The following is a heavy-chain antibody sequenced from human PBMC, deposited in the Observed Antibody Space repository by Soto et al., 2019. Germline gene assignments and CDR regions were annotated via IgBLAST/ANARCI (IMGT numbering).Heavy chain of an antibody. D-gene: IGHD3-3*01. Sequence: EVQLVESGGGLVQPGGSLRLSCAASGFTFGNNWMSWVRQAPGKGLECVANIKRDGSEKYYVDSVKGRFAISRENAKNTLYLQMNSLRADDTAVYYCASLEWESSGYADYWGQGTLVTVSS. CDR1: GFTFGNNW. J-gene: IGHJ4*02. V-gene: IGHV3-7*03. CDR3: ASLEWESSGYADY. CDR2: IKRDGSEK.